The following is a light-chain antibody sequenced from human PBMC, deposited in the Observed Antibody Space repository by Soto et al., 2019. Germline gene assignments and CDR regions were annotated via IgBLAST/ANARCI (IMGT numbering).Light chain of an antibody. Sequence: QSALTQPHSVSGSPGQSVTISCTGTSSDVGGYIFVSWYQQRPGKAPKLMIYDVNKRPSGVPDRFSGSKSGNTASLTISGLQAEDEADYFCCSYAGSYTWMFGGGTKLTVL. CDR1: SSDVGGYIF. CDR2: DVN. V-gene: IGLV2-11*01. CDR3: CSYAGSYTWM. J-gene: IGLJ3*02.